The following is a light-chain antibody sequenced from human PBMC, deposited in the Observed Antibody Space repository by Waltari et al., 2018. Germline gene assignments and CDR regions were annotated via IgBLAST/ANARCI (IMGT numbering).Light chain of an antibody. Sequence: QSALTQPPSASGSPGPSVTISCTGTCSDVGFYNFVSSYQPHPGKAPKLMIYEVNTRPSGVPDRFSGSKSGNAASLTVSGLQAEDEGDYYCSSYAGSNNLVFGGGTKLTVL. CDR2: EVN. J-gene: IGLJ2*01. CDR3: SSYAGSNNLV. V-gene: IGLV2-8*01. CDR1: CSDVGFYNF.